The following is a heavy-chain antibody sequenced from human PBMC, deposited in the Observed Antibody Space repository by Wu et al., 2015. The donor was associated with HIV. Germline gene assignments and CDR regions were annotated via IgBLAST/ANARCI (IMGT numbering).Heavy chain of an antibody. CDR2: ISGYNGNI. Sequence: QVQLVQSGAEVKKPGASVKVSCKASGYTFTSFGITWVRQAPGQGLEWMGWISGYNGNIKYEQKFQGRVTMTTDTSTSTAYMELRSLRSDDTAVYYCARDTKIGGSMNDYWGLGNARSPSPQ. V-gene: IGHV1-18*01. D-gene: IGHD4-23*01. CDR3: ARDTKIGGSMNDY. J-gene: IGHJ4*02. CDR1: GYTFTSFG.